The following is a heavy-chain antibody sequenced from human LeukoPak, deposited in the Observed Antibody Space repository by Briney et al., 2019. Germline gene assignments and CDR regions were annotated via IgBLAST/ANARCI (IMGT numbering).Heavy chain of an antibody. CDR1: GGTFSSYA. Sequence: GASVKVSCKASGGTFSSYAISWVRQAPGQGLEWMGGIIPIFGTANYAQKFQGRVTITADESTSTAYMELSSLRSEDTAVYYCARDSSPHYYGSGSPGVYYYGMDVWGQGTTVTVSS. D-gene: IGHD3-10*01. CDR2: IIPIFGTA. J-gene: IGHJ6*02. V-gene: IGHV1-69*13. CDR3: ARDSSPHYYGSGSPGVYYYGMDV.